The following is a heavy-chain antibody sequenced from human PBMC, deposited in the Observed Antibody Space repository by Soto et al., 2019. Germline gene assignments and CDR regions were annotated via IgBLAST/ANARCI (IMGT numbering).Heavy chain of an antibody. CDR2: FFSDVER. D-gene: IGHD4-17*01. V-gene: IGHV2-26*03. CDR3: ARMNADSDSHYYAMDV. CDR1: GFSLSNGRMG. Sequence: QVTLKESGPVLVKRTETLTLTCTISGFSLSNGRMGVSWIRQPPGRALEWLAHFFSDVERSYSTSMQSRLTISQDTSPTQVVLSMTNMAPQDTGTSVCARMNADSDSHYYAMDVWGPGTPVTVSS. J-gene: IGHJ6*02.